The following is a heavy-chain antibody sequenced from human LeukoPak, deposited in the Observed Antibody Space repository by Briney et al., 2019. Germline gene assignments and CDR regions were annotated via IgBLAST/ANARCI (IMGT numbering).Heavy chain of an antibody. CDR2: IRYDGSDK. Sequence: GGSLRLSCAASGLTFTTYGMHWVRQAPGKGLEWVAFIRYDGSDKYYADSVRGRFTISRDNSKNTVSLQMNSLGAEDTAVYYCAKNYYGSGSSLHYFDYWGQGTLVTVSS. D-gene: IGHD3-10*01. V-gene: IGHV3-30*02. J-gene: IGHJ4*02. CDR1: GLTFTTYG. CDR3: AKNYYGSGSSLHYFDY.